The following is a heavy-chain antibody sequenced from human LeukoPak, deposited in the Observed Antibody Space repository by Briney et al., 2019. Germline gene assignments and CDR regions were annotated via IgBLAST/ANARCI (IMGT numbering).Heavy chain of an antibody. CDR3: ARDQYDTWSRRGNFDS. Sequence: RPGGSLRLSCAASGFTFSSYAMSWVRQAPGKGLEWVSRIASDGSSTTYADSVKGRFSISRDNAKNTPYLQMNSLRAEDTAVFYCARDQYDTWSRRGNFDSWGQGTLVIVSS. J-gene: IGHJ4*02. CDR1: GFTFSSYA. V-gene: IGHV3-74*01. CDR2: IASDGSST. D-gene: IGHD3-3*01.